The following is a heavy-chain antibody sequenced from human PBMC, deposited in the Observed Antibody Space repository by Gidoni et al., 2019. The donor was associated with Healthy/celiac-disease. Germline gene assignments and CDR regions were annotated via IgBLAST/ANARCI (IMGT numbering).Heavy chain of an antibody. J-gene: IGHJ6*02. D-gene: IGHD2-2*02. CDR1: GFTFRDYY. CDR3: ARYRRLYCSSTSCYRVYYYYYGMDV. V-gene: IGHV3-11*01. Sequence: QVQLVESGGGLVKPVGSLRLSFAASGFTFRDYYMSWTPQAPGKGLEWVSYIRSSGSTIYYADSVKGRFTISRDNAKNTLYLQMNSLRAEDTAVYYCARYRRLYCSSTSCYRVYYYYYGMDVWGQGTTVTVSS. CDR2: IRSSGSTI.